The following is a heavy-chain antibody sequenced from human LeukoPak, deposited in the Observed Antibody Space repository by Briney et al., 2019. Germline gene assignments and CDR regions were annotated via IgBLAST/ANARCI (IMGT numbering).Heavy chain of an antibody. CDR3: AREGDLDCSSTSCYQY. CDR2: INHSGST. D-gene: IGHD2-2*01. V-gene: IGHV4-34*01. Sequence: SETLSLTCAVYGGSFSGYYWSWIRQPPGKGLEWIGEINHSGSTNYNPSLKSRVTISVDTSKNQFSLKLSSMTAADTAVYYCAREGDLDCSSTSCYQYWGQGTLVTVSS. J-gene: IGHJ4*02. CDR1: GGSFSGYY.